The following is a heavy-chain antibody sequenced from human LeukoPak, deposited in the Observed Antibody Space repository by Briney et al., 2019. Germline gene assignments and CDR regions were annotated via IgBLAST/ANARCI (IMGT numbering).Heavy chain of an antibody. CDR2: IWYDGSNK. J-gene: IGHJ4*02. D-gene: IGHD5-18*01. V-gene: IGHV3-30*02. CDR3: AKDMGYTFGHAFDY. CDR1: GFTFSSYA. Sequence: GGSLRLSCAASGFTFSSYAMHWVRQAPGKGLEWVAVIWYDGSNKYYADSVKGRFTISRDNTKNTLYLQMNSLRTEDTAVYYCAKDMGYTFGHAFDYWGQGTLVTVSS.